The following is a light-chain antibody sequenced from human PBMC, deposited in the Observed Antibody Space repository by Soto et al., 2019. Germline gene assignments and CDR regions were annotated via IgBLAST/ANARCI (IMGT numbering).Light chain of an antibody. Sequence: EIVMTQSPATLSVSPGERATLSCRASQSVSSNLAWYQQKPGQAPRLLIYGASTRATGIPARFSGSGSGTAVTLTHSSLQSEDFADYYYQHYNHWPQYTFGQGNKLEIK. CDR2: GAS. CDR3: QHYNHWPQYT. V-gene: IGKV3-15*01. CDR1: QSVSSN. J-gene: IGKJ2*01.